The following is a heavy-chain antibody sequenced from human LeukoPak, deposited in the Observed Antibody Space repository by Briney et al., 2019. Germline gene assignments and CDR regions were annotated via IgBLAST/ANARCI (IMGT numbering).Heavy chain of an antibody. CDR3: ARDDCGDTCYPGGY. J-gene: IGHJ4*02. Sequence: GASVTVSCRASGDIFSKDVVHWGRQAPGQRPEWMGWVKAGNGETKYSQNFQDRLTITRDTSASTVYMPLSRLTSEDTALYYCARDDCGDTCYPGGYWGQGTLVTVSS. CDR1: GDIFSKDV. V-gene: IGHV1-3*01. D-gene: IGHD2-21*01. CDR2: VKAGNGET.